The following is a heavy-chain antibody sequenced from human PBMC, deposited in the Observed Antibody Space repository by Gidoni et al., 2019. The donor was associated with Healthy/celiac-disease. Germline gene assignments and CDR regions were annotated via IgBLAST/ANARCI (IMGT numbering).Heavy chain of an antibody. CDR2: ISGSGGRT. J-gene: IGHJ5*02. CDR1: GFTCSSYA. V-gene: IGHV3-23*01. CDR3: AKEKPYSSSWSDWVDP. D-gene: IGHD6-13*01. Sequence: EVQLLESGGGLVQPGGSLRLSCAASGFTCSSYAMSWVRQAPGKGLEWVQAISGSGGRTYYEDSVKGRCTISRDNSKNTLYRQMNRLRAEETAVYYCAKEKPYSSSWSDWVDPWGQGTLVTVSS.